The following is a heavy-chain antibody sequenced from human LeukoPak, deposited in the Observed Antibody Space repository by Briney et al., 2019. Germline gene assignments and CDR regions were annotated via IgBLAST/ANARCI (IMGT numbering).Heavy chain of an antibody. CDR2: INHSGST. CDR3: ARVRIAARGRGDY. V-gene: IGHV4-34*01. D-gene: IGHD6-6*01. CDR1: GGSFSGYY. J-gene: IGHJ4*02. Sequence: PSETLSLTCAVYGGSFSGYYWSWIRQPPGKGLEWIGEINHSGSTNYNPSLKSRVTISVDTSKNQFSLKLSSVTAADTAVYYCARVRIAARGRGDYWGQGTLVTVSS.